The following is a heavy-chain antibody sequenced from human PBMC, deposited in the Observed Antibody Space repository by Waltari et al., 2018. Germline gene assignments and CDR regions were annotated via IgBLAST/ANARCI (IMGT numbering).Heavy chain of an antibody. CDR2: ISRNSSDI. CDR3: ARGSSVGY. V-gene: IGHV3-21*01. CDR1: GFTFSSYS. J-gene: IGHJ4*02. Sequence: EVQLVESGGGLVKPGGSLRRSCAASGFTFSSYSMNWVRQAPGKGLEWVSSISRNSSDIYYADSVKGRFTNSRDNAKNSLYLQMNSLRAEDTAVYYCARGSSVGYWGQGTLVTVSS. D-gene: IGHD6-19*01.